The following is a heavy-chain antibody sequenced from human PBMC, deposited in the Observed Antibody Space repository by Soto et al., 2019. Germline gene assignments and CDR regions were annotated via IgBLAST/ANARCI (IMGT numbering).Heavy chain of an antibody. V-gene: IGHV1-24*01. CDR2: FDPEDGET. Sequence: ASVKVSCKVSGYTITELSMHWVRQAPGKGLEWMGGFDPEDGETIYAQKFQGRVTMTEDTSTDTAYMELSSLRSEDTAVYYCATENWRLNYDILTGYYNNYYYYGMDVWGQGTTVTVSS. D-gene: IGHD3-9*01. CDR3: ATENWRLNYDILTGYYNNYYYYGMDV. CDR1: GYTITELS. J-gene: IGHJ6*02.